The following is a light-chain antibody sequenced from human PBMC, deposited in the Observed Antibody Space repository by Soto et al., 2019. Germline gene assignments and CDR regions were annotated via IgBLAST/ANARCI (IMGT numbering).Light chain of an antibody. CDR2: GAS. Sequence: EIVLTQSPATLSVSTGERATLSCRASQSVSGSYLAWYQQKPGQAPRLLIYGASSRATGIPDRFSGSGSGTDFTLTITRLEPEDFAMYYCQQYGGPPGRFAQGTKVDIK. J-gene: IGKJ1*01. CDR1: QSVSGSY. V-gene: IGKV3-20*01. CDR3: QQYGGPPGR.